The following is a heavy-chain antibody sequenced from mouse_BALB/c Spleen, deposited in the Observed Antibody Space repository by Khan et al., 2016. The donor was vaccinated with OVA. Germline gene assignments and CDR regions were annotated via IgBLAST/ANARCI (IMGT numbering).Heavy chain of an antibody. CDR3: ARTAYDGYYDY. CDR2: ISTYSGNT. V-gene: IGHV1S137*01. D-gene: IGHD2-3*01. CDR1: GYTFTDYA. Sequence: VQLQQPGPELVRPGVSVKISCKGSGYTFTDYAMYWVKQSHAQSLEWIGLISTYSGNTNYNQKFKGKATMTVDKSSTTAYMELARLTSEDSAIYYCARTAYDGYYDYWGQGTTLTVSS. J-gene: IGHJ2*01.